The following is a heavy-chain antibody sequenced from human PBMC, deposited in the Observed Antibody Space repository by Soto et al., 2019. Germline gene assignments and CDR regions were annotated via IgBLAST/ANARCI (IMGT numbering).Heavy chain of an antibody. CDR2: IKSKTDGGTA. D-gene: IGHD6-19*01. CDR1: GFTFSNAW. CDR3: TTDPRGWYTDAFDI. J-gene: IGHJ3*02. Sequence: PGGSLRLSCAASGFTFSNAWMSWVRQAPGKGLEWVGRIKSKTDGGTADYAAPVKVIFTISRDDSKNTLYLQLNSLKTEDTAVYYCTTDPRGWYTDAFDIWGQGTMVTVSS. V-gene: IGHV3-15*01.